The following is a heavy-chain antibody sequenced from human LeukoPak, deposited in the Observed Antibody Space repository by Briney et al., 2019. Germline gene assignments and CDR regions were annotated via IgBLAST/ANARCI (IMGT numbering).Heavy chain of an antibody. D-gene: IGHD4-17*01. V-gene: IGHV4-59*01. J-gene: IGHJ3*02. Sequence: SETLSLTCTVSGVSISSYYWSWIRQPPGKGLEWIGYIYYSGSTNYNHSLKSRFTISVDTSKNQYSLKLSSVTAAVTAVYYGASLRTDAFDIWGQGTMVTVSS. CDR3: ASLRTDAFDI. CDR2: IYYSGST. CDR1: GVSISSYY.